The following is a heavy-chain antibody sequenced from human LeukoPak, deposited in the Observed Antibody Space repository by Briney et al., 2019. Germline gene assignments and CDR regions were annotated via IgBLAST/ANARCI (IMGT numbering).Heavy chain of an antibody. J-gene: IGHJ4*02. CDR3: AKGGRWEVLRSSFDY. V-gene: IGHV3-30*18. Sequence: GGSLLLSCAASGFPFSSYGMHWARQVPGKGLEWVAVISYDGSNQYYADSVKGRFTIYRDNSKNTLYLQMNSLTSEDTAVYYCAKGGRWEVLRSSFDYWGQGTLVTVSS. CDR1: GFPFSSYG. CDR2: ISYDGSNQ. D-gene: IGHD1-26*01.